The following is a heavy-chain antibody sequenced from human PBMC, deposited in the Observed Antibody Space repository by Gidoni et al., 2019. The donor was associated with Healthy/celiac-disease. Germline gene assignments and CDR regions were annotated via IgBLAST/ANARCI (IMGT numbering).Heavy chain of an antibody. CDR3: AKDNAVSGYSYGSYFDY. J-gene: IGHJ4*02. D-gene: IGHD5-18*01. CDR2: ISGSGGST. Sequence: EVQLLESGGGLVQPGGSLRLSCAASGFTFSSYAMSLVRQAPGKGLEWVSAISGSGGSTYYADSVKGRFTISRDNSKNTLYLQMNSLRAEDTAVYYCAKDNAVSGYSYGSYFDYWGQGTLVTVSS. CDR1: GFTFSSYA. V-gene: IGHV3-23*01.